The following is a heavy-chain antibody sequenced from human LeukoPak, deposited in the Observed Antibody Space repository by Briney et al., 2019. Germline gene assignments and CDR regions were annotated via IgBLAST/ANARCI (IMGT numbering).Heavy chain of an antibody. CDR2: ISGSGGST. CDR1: GFTFSSYA. Sequence: GGSLRLSCAASGFTFSSYAMSWVRQAPGKGLEWVSAISGSGGSTYYADSVKGRFTTSRDNSKNTLYLQMNSLRAEDTAVYYCAKGSGDFWSGYYAYWGQGTLVTVSS. V-gene: IGHV3-23*01. J-gene: IGHJ4*02. CDR3: AKGSGDFWSGYYAY. D-gene: IGHD3-3*01.